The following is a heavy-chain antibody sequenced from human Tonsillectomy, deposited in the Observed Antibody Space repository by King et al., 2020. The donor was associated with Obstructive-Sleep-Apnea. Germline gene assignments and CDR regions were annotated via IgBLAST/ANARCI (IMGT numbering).Heavy chain of an antibody. CDR3: AKGGGLSYYGSGSYSDY. J-gene: IGHJ4*02. V-gene: IGHV3-23*04. CDR1: GFTFSSYV. Sequence: VQLVESGGGLVQPGGSLRLSCAASGFTFSSYVMRCVRQAPGKGLEWVSGISGIGGSTYYADSVKGRFTISRDNSKNTLYLHINSLRAEEKAVYYCAKGGGLSYYGSGSYSDYWGQGTLVTVSS. CDR2: ISGIGGST. D-gene: IGHD3-10*01.